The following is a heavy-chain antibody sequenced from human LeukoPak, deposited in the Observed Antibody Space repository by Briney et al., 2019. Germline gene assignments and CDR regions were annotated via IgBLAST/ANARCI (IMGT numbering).Heavy chain of an antibody. J-gene: IGHJ5*02. CDR1: GYTFTGHF. CDR3: ARGSDSGTPRWFDP. CDR2: IDPNDGGT. V-gene: IGHV1-2*06. D-gene: IGHD1-26*01. Sequence: ASVKVSCKASGYTFTGHFIQWVRQAPGQGPEWMGRIDPNDGGTNYAQKFQGRVTMTRDTSISTAYMKLSSLRSDDMAVYYCARGSDSGTPRWFDPWGQGTLVTV.